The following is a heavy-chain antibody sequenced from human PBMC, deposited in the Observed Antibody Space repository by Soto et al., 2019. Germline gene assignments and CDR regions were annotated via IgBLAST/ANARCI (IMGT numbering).Heavy chain of an antibody. CDR3: ARDTGDGTFDF. V-gene: IGHV1-3*01. Sequence: GASVKVSCKASGYTLSSYAMHWVRQAPGQGLEWMGWINAGYGNTKSSQKFQDRVTISRDTSASTAYMELTSLRSEDTSVYYCARDTGDGTFDFWGQGTLVTVSS. J-gene: IGHJ4*02. CDR2: INAGYGNT. D-gene: IGHD7-27*01. CDR1: GYTLSSYA.